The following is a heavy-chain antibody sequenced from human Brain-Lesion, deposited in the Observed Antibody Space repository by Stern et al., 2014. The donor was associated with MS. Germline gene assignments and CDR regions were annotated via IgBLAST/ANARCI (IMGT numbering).Heavy chain of an antibody. J-gene: IGHJ4*02. CDR1: GDSISSGSFY. CDR3: ARETGGYTYGDTDFFDY. Sequence: VQLVESGPGLVKPSQTLSLTCIVSGDSISSGSFYWNWIRQPAGKGLEWIGRIYSSGSTNYNPYLKSRVTISGDPAKNQFSLKVISMTAADTAVYYCARETGGYTYGDTDFFDYWGQGALVTVSS. CDR2: IYSSGST. V-gene: IGHV4-61*02. D-gene: IGHD5-18*01.